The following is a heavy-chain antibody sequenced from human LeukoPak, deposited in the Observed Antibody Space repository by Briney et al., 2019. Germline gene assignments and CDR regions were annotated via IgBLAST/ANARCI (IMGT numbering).Heavy chain of an antibody. Sequence: SETLSLTCAVYGGSFSGYYWSWICQPPGKGLEWIGEINHSGSTNYNPSLKSRVTISVDTSKNQFSLKLSSVTAADTAVYYCARGRGVAARQWETGGDYWGQGTLVTVSS. D-gene: IGHD6-6*01. V-gene: IGHV4-34*01. CDR3: ARGRGVAARQWETGGDY. J-gene: IGHJ4*02. CDR2: INHSGST. CDR1: GGSFSGYY.